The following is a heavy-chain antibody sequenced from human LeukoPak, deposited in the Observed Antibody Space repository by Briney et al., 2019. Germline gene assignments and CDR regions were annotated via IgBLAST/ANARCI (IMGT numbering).Heavy chain of an antibody. CDR1: GFTFSSYA. Sequence: GGSLRLSCAASGFTFSSYAMSWVRQAPGKGLEWVSAISGSGGSTYYADSVKGRFTISRDNSKNTLYLQINSLRAEDTAVYYCAKDQNTQPSIVGATTGDYWGQGTLVTVSS. CDR3: AKDQNTQPSIVGATTGDY. J-gene: IGHJ4*02. CDR2: ISGSGGST. D-gene: IGHD1-26*01. V-gene: IGHV3-23*01.